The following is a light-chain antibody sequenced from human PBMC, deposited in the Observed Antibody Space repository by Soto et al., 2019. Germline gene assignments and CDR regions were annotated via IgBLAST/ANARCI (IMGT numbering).Light chain of an antibody. CDR3: QKYNSAPRT. J-gene: IGKJ3*01. V-gene: IGKV1-27*01. Sequence: DIQMTQSPSSLSASVGDRVTITCRASQGISNYLAWYQQKPGKVPKLLIYAASTLQSGVPSRLSGSGSGTDFPLTISGLQHEDVATYYCQKYNSAPRTFGPGTKVDIK. CDR1: QGISNY. CDR2: AAS.